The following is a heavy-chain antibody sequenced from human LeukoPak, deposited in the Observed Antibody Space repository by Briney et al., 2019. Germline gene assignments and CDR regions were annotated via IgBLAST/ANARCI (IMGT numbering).Heavy chain of an antibody. CDR2: IYTSGST. CDR1: GGSISGYY. J-gene: IGHJ4*02. CDR3: ARSDFWSGYYNY. D-gene: IGHD3-3*01. Sequence: SETLSLTCTVSGGSISGYYWTWIRQPAGKGLEWIGRIYTSGSTNYNPSLKSRVTMSVDTSKNQFSLKLSSVTAADTAVYYCARSDFWSGYYNYWGQGTLVTVSS. V-gene: IGHV4-4*07.